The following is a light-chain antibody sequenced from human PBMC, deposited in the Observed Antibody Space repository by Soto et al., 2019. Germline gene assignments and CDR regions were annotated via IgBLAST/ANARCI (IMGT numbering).Light chain of an antibody. CDR1: QSVRTSY. J-gene: IGKJ1*01. CDR3: QQYGSSLWT. CDR2: GAS. Sequence: EIVLTQSPGTLSLSPGERATLSCRASQSVRTSYLAWYQQKPGQPPRLLIYGASSRATAIPDRFSGSGSGTDFTLTISRLEPEDFAVYYCQQYGSSLWTFGQGTKVEIK. V-gene: IGKV3-20*01.